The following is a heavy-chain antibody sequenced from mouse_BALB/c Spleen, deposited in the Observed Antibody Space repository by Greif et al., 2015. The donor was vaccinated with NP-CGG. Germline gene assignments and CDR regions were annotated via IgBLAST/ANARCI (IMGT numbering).Heavy chain of an antibody. Sequence: EVKVVESGPELVKPGASMKISCKASGYSFTGYTMNWVKQSHGKNLEWIGLINPYNGGTSYNQKFKGKATLTVDKSSSTAYMELLSLTSEDSAVYYCARNYGSSGDYAMDYWGQGTSVTVSS. CDR1: GYSFTGYT. D-gene: IGHD1-1*01. V-gene: IGHV1-26*01. CDR2: INPYNGGT. CDR3: ARNYGSSGDYAMDY. J-gene: IGHJ4*01.